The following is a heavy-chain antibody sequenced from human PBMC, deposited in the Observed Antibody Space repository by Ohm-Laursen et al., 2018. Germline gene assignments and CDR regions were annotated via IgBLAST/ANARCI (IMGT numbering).Heavy chain of an antibody. J-gene: IGHJ6*02. D-gene: IGHD5-12*01. CDR2: ISGYNDNT. V-gene: IGHV1-18*01. CDR3: ARSGYDWRHYYYYYGMDV. Sequence: GASVKVSCKASGYIFTSYGISWVRQAPGQGLEWMGWISGYNDNTNYAQKFQGRVTMTTDTSTSTAYMELRSLRSDDTAVYYCARSGYDWRHYYYYYGMDVWGQGTTVTVSS. CDR1: GYIFTSYG.